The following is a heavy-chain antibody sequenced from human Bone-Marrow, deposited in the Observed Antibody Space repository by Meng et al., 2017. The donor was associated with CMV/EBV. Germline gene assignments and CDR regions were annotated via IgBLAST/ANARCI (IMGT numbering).Heavy chain of an antibody. D-gene: IGHD3-3*01. Sequence: ASVKVSCKASGYTFTSYDFNWVRQATGQGLEWMGWMNPNSGNTGYAQKFQGRVTITRNTSISTDYMELSSLRSEDTAVYYCARAPIPHLYDFWSGYYGGYYYGMDVWGQGTTVTVSS. CDR2: MNPNSGNT. V-gene: IGHV1-8*03. CDR3: ARAPIPHLYDFWSGYYGGYYYGMDV. CDR1: GYTFTSYD. J-gene: IGHJ6*02.